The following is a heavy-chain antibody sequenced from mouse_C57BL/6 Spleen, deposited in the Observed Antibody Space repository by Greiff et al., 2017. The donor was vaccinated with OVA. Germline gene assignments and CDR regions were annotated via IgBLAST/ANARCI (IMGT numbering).Heavy chain of an antibody. V-gene: IGHV1-66*01. CDR3: ARNWDGSSYVGFAY. J-gene: IGHJ3*01. CDR1: VYRFTRSY. D-gene: IGHD1-1*01. Sequence: LPPSVPELVPPFSSVPLSCPASVYRFTRSYIHWVKQRPGQGLAWIGWIYPGRGNTKYNEKFKGKATLTADTSSSTAYMQLSSLTSEDSAVYYCARNWDGSSYVGFAYWGQGTLVTVSA. CDR2: IYPGRGNT.